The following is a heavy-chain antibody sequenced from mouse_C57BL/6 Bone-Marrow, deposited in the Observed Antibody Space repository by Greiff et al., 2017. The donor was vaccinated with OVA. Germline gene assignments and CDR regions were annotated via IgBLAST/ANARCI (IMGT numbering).Heavy chain of an antibody. CDR1: GYTFTSYT. J-gene: IGHJ2*01. CDR2: IDPTNDYT. CDR3: TRGYCVDY. V-gene: IGHV1-4*01. Sequence: QVQLQQSGAELARPGASVKMSCKASGYTFTSYTIHWVKQRPGQGLEWIGYIDPTNDYTNYNQKFKGKATLTADKSSSTAYMQLSSLTSEDSAVYDCTRGYCVDYWGQGTTLTVAS.